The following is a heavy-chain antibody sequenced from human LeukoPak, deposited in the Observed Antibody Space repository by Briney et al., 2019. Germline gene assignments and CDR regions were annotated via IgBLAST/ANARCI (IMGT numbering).Heavy chain of an antibody. CDR1: GGSFSGYY. J-gene: IGHJ5*02. Sequence: PSETLSLICAVYGGSFSGYYWSWIRQPPGKGLEWIGEINHSGSTNYNPSLKSRVTISVDTSKNQFSLKLSSVTAADTAVYYCARHRFSGWFDPWGQGTLVTVSS. CDR2: INHSGST. CDR3: ARHRFSGWFDP. D-gene: IGHD3-10*01. V-gene: IGHV4-34*01.